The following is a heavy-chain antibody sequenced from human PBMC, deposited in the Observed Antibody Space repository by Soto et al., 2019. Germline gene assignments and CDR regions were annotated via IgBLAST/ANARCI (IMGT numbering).Heavy chain of an antibody. V-gene: IGHV1-69*13. CDR2: IIPIFGTA. Sequence: SVKVSCKASGGTYSSYAISSVRQAPGQGLEWMGGIIPIFGTANYAQKFQGRVTITADESTSTAYMELSSLRSEDTAVYYCARSTSSHYDILTGTIVGWFDPWGQGTLVTVSS. D-gene: IGHD3-9*01. J-gene: IGHJ5*02. CDR3: ARSTSSHYDILTGTIVGWFDP. CDR1: GGTYSSYA.